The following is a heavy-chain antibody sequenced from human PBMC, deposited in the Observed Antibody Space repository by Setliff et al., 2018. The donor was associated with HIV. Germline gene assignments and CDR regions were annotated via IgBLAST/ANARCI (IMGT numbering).Heavy chain of an antibody. J-gene: IGHJ4*02. CDR3: ARRGYSGFEGAWFDD. D-gene: IGHD5-12*01. V-gene: IGHV5-51*01. CDR1: KYSFENYW. CDR2: IYPSDSDT. Sequence: GESLKISCKGSKYSFENYWIGWVRQMPGKGLQYIGIIYPSDSDTRYSPSLQRQATLSADKSTSTVYLELTTLKASDSGVYYCARRGYSGFEGAWFDDWGQGTLVTVSS.